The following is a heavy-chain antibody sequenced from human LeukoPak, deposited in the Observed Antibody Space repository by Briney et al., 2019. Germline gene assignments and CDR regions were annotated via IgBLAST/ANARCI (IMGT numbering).Heavy chain of an antibody. Sequence: GGSLRLSCAASGFTFSTYAMNWVRQAPGKGLEWVSSFGTRSTSIYYAHSVTGRFIISRDNAKNSLYLQMNSLRAEDTAVYYCTRRRGNQQPIDYWGQGTLVTVSS. D-gene: IGHD2-2*01. CDR3: TRRRGNQQPIDY. CDR2: FGTRSTSI. V-gene: IGHV3-21*04. J-gene: IGHJ4*02. CDR1: GFTFSTYA.